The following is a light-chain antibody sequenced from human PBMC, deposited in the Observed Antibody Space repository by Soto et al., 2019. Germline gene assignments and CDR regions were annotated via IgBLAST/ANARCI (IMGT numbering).Light chain of an antibody. CDR1: QDIRND. CDR2: DAS. Sequence: DIQMTQSPSSLSASVGDRFTITCRASQDIRNDLGWYQQKSGKAPKLLXYDASDLETGVPSRFSGSGSGTDFTFTINSLQPEDIETYYCQQYDNLPLTFGGGTKVDIK. V-gene: IGKV1-33*01. CDR3: QQYDNLPLT. J-gene: IGKJ4*01.